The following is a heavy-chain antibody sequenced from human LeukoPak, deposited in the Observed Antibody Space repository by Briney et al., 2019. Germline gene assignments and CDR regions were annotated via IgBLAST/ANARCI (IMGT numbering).Heavy chain of an antibody. V-gene: IGHV3-48*03. J-gene: IGHJ6*02. CDR3: AAKGVGGYYYYYGMDV. D-gene: IGHD2-2*01. CDR2: ISSSGSTI. Sequence: GGSLRLSCAASGFTFSSYEMNWVRQAPGKGLEWVSYISSSGSTIYYAVSVEGRFTISRDNAKNSLYLQMNSLRAEDTAVYYCAAKGVGGYYYYYGMDVWGQGTTVTVSS. CDR1: GFTFSSYE.